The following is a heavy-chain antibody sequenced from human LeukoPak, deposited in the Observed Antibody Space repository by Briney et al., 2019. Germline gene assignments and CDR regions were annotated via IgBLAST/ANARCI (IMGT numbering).Heavy chain of an antibody. CDR1: GGSISSYY. V-gene: IGHV4-59*01. CDR3: AGYGSGSGAFDI. J-gene: IGHJ3*02. D-gene: IGHD3-10*01. Sequence: SETLSLTCTVSGGSISSYYWSWIRQPPGKGLEWIGYIYYSGSTNYNPSLKSRVTISVDTSKNQFSLKPSSVTAADTAVYYCAGYGSGSGAFDIWGQGTMVTVSS. CDR2: IYYSGST.